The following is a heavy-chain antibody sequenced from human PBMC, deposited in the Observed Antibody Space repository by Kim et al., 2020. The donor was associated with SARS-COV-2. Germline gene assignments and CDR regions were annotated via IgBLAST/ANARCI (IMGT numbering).Heavy chain of an antibody. Sequence: SYAQQFQGRVTMTRDTSTSTVCMELSSLRSEDAAVYYCARGPGRYDDFDYWGQGTMVTVSS. CDR3: ARGPGRYDDFDY. J-gene: IGHJ4*02. V-gene: IGHV1-46*01. D-gene: IGHD5-12*01.